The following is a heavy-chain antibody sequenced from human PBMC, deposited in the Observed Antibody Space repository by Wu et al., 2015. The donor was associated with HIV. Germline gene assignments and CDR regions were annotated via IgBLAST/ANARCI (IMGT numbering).Heavy chain of an antibody. D-gene: IGHD6-19*01. CDR3: ATPRSPGFSSAWPTYFDY. Sequence: QVQLVQSGAEVKKPGSSVKVSCETSGRTFTMHAINWVRQAPGKGLEWMGRITPMFGTTKYAQKFQGRVTITTDESTSTAYMRLSSLTSADTAVYYCATPRSPGFSSAWPTYFDYWGQGTLLTVSS. J-gene: IGHJ4*02. V-gene: IGHV1-69*18. CDR1: GRTFTMHA. CDR2: ITPMFGTT.